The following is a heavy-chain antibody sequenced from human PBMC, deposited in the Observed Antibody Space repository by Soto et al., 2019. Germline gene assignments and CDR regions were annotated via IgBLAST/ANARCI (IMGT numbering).Heavy chain of an antibody. D-gene: IGHD3-9*01. J-gene: IGHJ6*02. V-gene: IGHV3-48*03. CDR2: ISSSGSTI. CDR1: GFTFSSYE. Sequence: GGSLRLSCAASGFTFSSYEMNWVRQAPGKGLEWVSYISSSGSTIYYADSVKGRFTISRDNAKNSLYLQMYSLRAEDTAVYYCARDMNDILTGALYGMDVWGQGTTVTVSS. CDR3: ARDMNDILTGALYGMDV.